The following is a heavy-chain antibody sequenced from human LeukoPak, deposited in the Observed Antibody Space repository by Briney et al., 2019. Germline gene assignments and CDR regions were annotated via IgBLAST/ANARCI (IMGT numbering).Heavy chain of an antibody. CDR2: ISASGSTT. CDR1: GFTFTDYA. V-gene: IGHV3-23*01. J-gene: IGHJ4*02. CDR3: AKARTPYNSGFDY. D-gene: IGHD6-19*01. Sequence: GGSLRLSCAASGFTFTDYAMGWVRQAPGQGLEWASTISASGSTTYYADSVRGRFTNSRDNSKNTLSLQMSSLRAEDTAVYYCAKARTPYNSGFDYWGQGTLVAVTS.